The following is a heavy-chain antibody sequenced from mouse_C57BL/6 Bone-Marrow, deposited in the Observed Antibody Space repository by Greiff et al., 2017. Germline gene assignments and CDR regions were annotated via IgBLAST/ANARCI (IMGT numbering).Heavy chain of an antibody. CDR1: GYTFTDYE. J-gene: IGHJ3*01. D-gene: IGHD1-1*01. Sequence: QVHVKQSGAELVRPGASVTLSCKASGYTFTDYEMHWVKQTPVHGLEWIGAIDPETGGTAYNQKFKGKAILTADKSSSTAYMELLSLTSEDSAVYYCTRSYYCGSSYAYWGPGTLVTVSA. V-gene: IGHV1-15*01. CDR2: IDPETGGT. CDR3: TRSYYCGSSYAY.